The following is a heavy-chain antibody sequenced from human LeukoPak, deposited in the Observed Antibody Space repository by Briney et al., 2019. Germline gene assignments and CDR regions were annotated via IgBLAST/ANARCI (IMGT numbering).Heavy chain of an antibody. J-gene: IGHJ3*02. D-gene: IGHD3-22*01. CDR2: VYYSGTT. CDR3: ARVRPNDSSGYYVGAFDI. Sequence: SESLSLTCTVSGGSLSLSYYYWGWLRQPPGKALEWIGSVYYSGTTYYNPSLKSRVTISVDTSKNQFSLKLSSVTAADTAVYYCARVRPNDSSGYYVGAFDIWGQGTMVTVSS. V-gene: IGHV4-39*07. CDR1: GGSLSLSYYY.